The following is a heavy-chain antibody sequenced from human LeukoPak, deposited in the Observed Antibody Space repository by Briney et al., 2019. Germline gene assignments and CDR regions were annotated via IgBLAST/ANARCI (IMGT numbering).Heavy chain of an antibody. Sequence: SETLSLTCTVSGDSISSYYWSWIRQPPGKGLEWIGCIYYSGNTNYNPSLKSRVTISIDTSKNQFSLKLSSVTAADTAVYYCARDYAFDIWAKGQWSPSLQ. CDR3: ARDYAFDI. V-gene: IGHV4-59*01. CDR1: GDSISSYY. J-gene: IGHJ3*02. CDR2: IYYSGNT.